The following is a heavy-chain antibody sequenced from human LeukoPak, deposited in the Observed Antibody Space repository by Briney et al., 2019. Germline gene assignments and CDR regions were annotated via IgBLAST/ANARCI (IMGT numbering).Heavy chain of an antibody. CDR1: GFTFSSYW. J-gene: IGHJ6*02. CDR3: ASTGGYSSSWSYYYGMDV. CDR2: IKQDGSEK. Sequence: GGSLRLSCAASGFTFSSYWMSWVRQAPGKGLEWVANIKQDGSEKYYVDSVKGRFTISRDNAKNSLYLQMNSLRAEDTAVYYCASTGGYSSSWSYYYGMDVWGQGTTVTVSS. V-gene: IGHV3-7*01. D-gene: IGHD6-13*01.